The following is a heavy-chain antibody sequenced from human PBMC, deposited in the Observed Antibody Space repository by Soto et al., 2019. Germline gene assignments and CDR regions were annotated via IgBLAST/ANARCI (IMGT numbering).Heavy chain of an antibody. CDR3: ARGRRIQLWFTPVYGMDV. CDR1: GGCLSGYY. J-gene: IGHJ6*02. Sequence: EPLSLTCAVYGGCLSGYYWSWIRQPPGKGLEWIGEINHSGSTNYNPSLKSRVTISVDTSKNQFSLKLSSVTAADTAVYYCARGRRIQLWFTPVYGMDVWGQGTTVTVSS. V-gene: IGHV4-34*01. D-gene: IGHD5-18*01. CDR2: INHSGST.